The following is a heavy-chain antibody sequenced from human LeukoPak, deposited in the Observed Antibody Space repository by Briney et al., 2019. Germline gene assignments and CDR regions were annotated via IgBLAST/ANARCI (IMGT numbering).Heavy chain of an antibody. CDR2: INHSGST. CDR3: ARVGAVAGGMGYYLDY. D-gene: IGHD6-19*01. Sequence: SSETLSLTCAVYGGSFSGYYWSWIRQPPGKGLEWIGEINHSGSTNYNPSLKSRVTISVDTSKNQFSLKLSSVTAADTAVYYCARVGAVAGGMGYYLDYWGQGTLVTVSS. V-gene: IGHV4-34*01. J-gene: IGHJ4*02. CDR1: GGSFSGYY.